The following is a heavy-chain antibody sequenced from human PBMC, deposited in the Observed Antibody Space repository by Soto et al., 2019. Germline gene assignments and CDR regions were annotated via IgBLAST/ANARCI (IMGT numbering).Heavy chain of an antibody. Sequence: PETLSLTCSVSGGSIRSYNGSGFRQPPVKGLEWIGYIYYSGSTNYNPSLKSRVTISVDTSKNQFSLKLSSVTAADTAVYYCARAPRGNYGYPSYFDYWGQGTLVTSPQ. CDR3: ARAPRGNYGYPSYFDY. CDR2: IYYSGST. V-gene: IGHV4-59*01. D-gene: IGHD3-10*01. CDR1: GGSIRSYN. J-gene: IGHJ4*02.